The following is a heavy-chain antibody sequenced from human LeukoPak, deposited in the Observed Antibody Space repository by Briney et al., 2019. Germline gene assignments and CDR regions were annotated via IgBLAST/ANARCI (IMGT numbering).Heavy chain of an antibody. Sequence: PGGSLRLSCAASGFTFSSYGMHWVRQAPGKGLEWVAVISYDGSNKYYADSVKGRFTISRDNSKNTLYLQMNSLRAEDTAVYYCAKGLGYWSGGSCSEVDYWGQGTLVTVSS. D-gene: IGHD2-15*01. J-gene: IGHJ4*02. CDR2: ISYDGSNK. CDR3: AKGLGYWSGGSCSEVDY. CDR1: GFTFSSYG. V-gene: IGHV3-30*18.